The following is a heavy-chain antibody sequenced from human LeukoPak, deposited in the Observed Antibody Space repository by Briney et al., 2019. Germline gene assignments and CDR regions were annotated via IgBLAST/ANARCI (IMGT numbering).Heavy chain of an antibody. D-gene: IGHD2-8*01. J-gene: IGHJ4*02. V-gene: IGHV3-7*01. CDR3: ARYNCTNGVCYPFDY. Sequence: GGSLRLSCAASGLTFSSYWMSWVCQAPGKGLEGVANIKQDGSEKYYVDSVKGRFTISRDNAKNSLYLQMNSLRAEDTAVSYCARYNCTNGVCYPFDYRGQGTLVTVSS. CDR2: IKQDGSEK. CDR1: GLTFSSYW.